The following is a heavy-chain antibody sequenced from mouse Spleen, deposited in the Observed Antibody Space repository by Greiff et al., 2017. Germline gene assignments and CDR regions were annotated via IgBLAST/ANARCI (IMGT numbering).Heavy chain of an antibody. CDR1: GFTFSSYA. D-gene: IGHD1-1*01. CDR2: ISSGGST. CDR3: ANYYGSQFAY. J-gene: IGHJ3*01. Sequence: EVKLVESGGGLVKPGGSLKLSCAASGFTFSSYAMSWVRQTPEKRLEWVASISSGGSTYYPDSVKGRFTISRDNARNILYLQMSSLRSEDTAMYYCANYYGSQFAYWGQGTLVTVSA. V-gene: IGHV5-6-5*01.